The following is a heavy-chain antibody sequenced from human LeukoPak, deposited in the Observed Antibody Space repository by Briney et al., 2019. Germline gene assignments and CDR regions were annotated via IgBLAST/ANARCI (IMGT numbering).Heavy chain of an antibody. Sequence: GGSLRLSCAASGFTFSSYAMSWVRQAPGKGLEWVSAISGSGGSTYYADSVKGRFTISRDNSKNTLYLQMNSLRAEDTAVYYCEKVRVPAAKLYYFDYWGQGTLVTVSS. CDR1: GFTFSSYA. J-gene: IGHJ4*02. CDR2: ISGSGGST. CDR3: EKVRVPAAKLYYFDY. V-gene: IGHV3-23*01. D-gene: IGHD2-2*01.